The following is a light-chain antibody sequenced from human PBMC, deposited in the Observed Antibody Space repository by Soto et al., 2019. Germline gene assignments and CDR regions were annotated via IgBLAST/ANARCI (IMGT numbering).Light chain of an antibody. CDR3: SSYGGSNNYVV. V-gene: IGLV8-61*01. CDR2: STN. CDR1: SGSVSTSYY. J-gene: IGLJ2*01. Sequence: QAVVTQEPSFSVSPGGTVTLTCGLSSGSVSTSYYPSWYQQTPGQAPRTLIYSTNTRSSGVPDRFSGSKSGNTASLTVSGLQAEDEDDYYCSSYGGSNNYVVFGGGTKVTVL.